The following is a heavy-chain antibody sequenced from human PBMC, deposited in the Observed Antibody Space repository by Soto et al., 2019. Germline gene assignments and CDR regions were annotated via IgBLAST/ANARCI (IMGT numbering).Heavy chain of an antibody. V-gene: IGHV1-69*01. D-gene: IGHD3-9*01. CDR1: GGTFSSYA. CDR3: AAVLRYFDWLPPYYYFDY. Sequence: QVQLVQSGAEVKKPGSSVKVSCKASGGTFSSYAISWVRQAPGQGLEWMGGIIPIFGTAKYAQKFQGRVTITADESTSTAYMELSSLRSEDTAVYYCAAVLRYFDWLPPYYYFDYWGQGTLVTVSS. CDR2: IIPIFGTA. J-gene: IGHJ4*02.